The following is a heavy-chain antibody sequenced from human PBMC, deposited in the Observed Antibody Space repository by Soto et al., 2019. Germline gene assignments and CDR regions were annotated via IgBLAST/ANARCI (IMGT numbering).Heavy chain of an antibody. CDR3: AILGGTYYAFDF. J-gene: IGHJ3*01. Sequence: GGSLRLSCAVSGFTINSHAMGWVRQAPGKGLEWVSAIGPRGRDTYYAASVKGRFTISRDNSKNTVSLQMNSLRAEDTAVYYCAILGGTYYAFDFWGQGTLVTVSS. V-gene: IGHV3-23*01. D-gene: IGHD1-26*01. CDR1: GFTINSHA. CDR2: IGPRGRDT.